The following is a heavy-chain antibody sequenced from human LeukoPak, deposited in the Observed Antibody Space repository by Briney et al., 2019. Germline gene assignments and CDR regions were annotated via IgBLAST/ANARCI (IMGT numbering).Heavy chain of an antibody. J-gene: IGHJ6*02. Sequence: PSQTLSLTCIVSNVSVGSGAYYWTWIRQHPGKGLEWIGYIYYSGSTYFSPSLKSRVSMSVDTSKNQFSLRLTSVTAADTAVYYCTRHAPVPVIGHNMGVWGQGTTVTVSS. V-gene: IGHV4-31*03. CDR1: NVSVGSGAYY. D-gene: IGHD3-10*01. CDR2: IYYSGST. CDR3: TRHAPVPVIGHNMGV.